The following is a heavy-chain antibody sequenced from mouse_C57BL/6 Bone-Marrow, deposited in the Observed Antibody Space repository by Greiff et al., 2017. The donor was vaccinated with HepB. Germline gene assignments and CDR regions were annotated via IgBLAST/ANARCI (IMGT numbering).Heavy chain of an antibody. CDR1: GYTFTSYT. CDR3: ADLLKFAY. D-gene: IGHD2-1*01. Sequence: VQLKESGAELARPGASVKMSCKASGYTFTSYTMHWVKQRPGQGLEWIGYINPSSGYTKYNQKFKDKATLTADKSSSTAYMQLSSLTSEDSAVYYCADLLKFAYWGQGTLVTVSA. CDR2: INPSSGYT. J-gene: IGHJ3*01. V-gene: IGHV1-4*01.